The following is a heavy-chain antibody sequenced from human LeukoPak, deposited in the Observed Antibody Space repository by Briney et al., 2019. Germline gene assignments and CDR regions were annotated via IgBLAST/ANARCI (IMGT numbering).Heavy chain of an antibody. CDR1: GSSISGHY. J-gene: IGHJ6*02. V-gene: IGHV4-59*11. Sequence: NPSETLSLTCSVSGSSISGHYWTWIRQPPGKGLEWIGQIHYTGKPDYNPSPKSRITISVDTSKNQVSLQVSSVTAADSAIYYCARFGVDYDMDVWGHGTTVTVFS. CDR2: IHYTGKP. D-gene: IGHD3-16*01. CDR3: ARFGVDYDMDV.